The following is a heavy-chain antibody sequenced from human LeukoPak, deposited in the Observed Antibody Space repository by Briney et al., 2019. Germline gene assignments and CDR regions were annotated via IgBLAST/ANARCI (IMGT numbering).Heavy chain of an antibody. V-gene: IGHV3-30*18. CDR3: AKDGTVVVVAATLSGWFDP. Sequence: GRPLRLSCAASGFTFSSYGMHWVRQAPGKGLEWVAVISYDGSNKYYADSVKGRFTISRDNSKNTLYLQMNSLRAEDTAVYYCAKDGTVVVVAATLSGWFDPWGQGTLVTVSS. D-gene: IGHD2-15*01. J-gene: IGHJ5*02. CDR2: ISYDGSNK. CDR1: GFTFSSYG.